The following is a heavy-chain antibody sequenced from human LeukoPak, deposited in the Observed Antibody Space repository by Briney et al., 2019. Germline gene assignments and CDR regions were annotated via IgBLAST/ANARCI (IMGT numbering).Heavy chain of an antibody. D-gene: IGHD1-26*01. V-gene: IGHV3-33*08. CDR3: ARGPIVAVVGPTSFQH. J-gene: IGHJ1*01. Sequence: PGGSLRLSCAASGFTFSNYGMHWVRQAPGKGLEWVAVIWNDGGNEYYADSVKGRFTISRGNSKKMLYLQMNSLRAEDTAVYCCARGPIVAVVGPTSFQHWGQGTLVTVSS. CDR2: IWNDGGNE. CDR1: GFTFSNYG.